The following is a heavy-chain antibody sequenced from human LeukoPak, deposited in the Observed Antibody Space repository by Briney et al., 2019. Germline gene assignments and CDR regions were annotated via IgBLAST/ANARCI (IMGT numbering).Heavy chain of an antibody. Sequence: GGSLRLSCAASGFTFSNYEMHWVRQAPGKGLDGVSDINSGGTIIYYADTVKGRFTISRNNAKSALYLQMNSLGAEDTAIYYCARDWFDDWGQGTLVIVSS. CDR1: GFTFSNYE. J-gene: IGHJ4*02. V-gene: IGHV3-48*03. CDR3: ARDWFDD. CDR2: INSGGTII.